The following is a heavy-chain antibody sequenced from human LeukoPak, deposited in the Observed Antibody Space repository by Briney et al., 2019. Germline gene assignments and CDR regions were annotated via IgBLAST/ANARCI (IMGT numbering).Heavy chain of an antibody. CDR3: ARDRKDIVVVPAAIQGYYFDY. CDR2: IRYDGSNK. V-gene: IGHV3-30*02. CDR1: GFTFSSYG. J-gene: IGHJ4*02. Sequence: AGGSLRLSCAASGFTFSSYGMHWVRQAPGKGLEWVAFIRYDGSNKYYADSVKGRFTISRDNSKNTLYLQMNSLRAEDTAVYYCARDRKDIVVVPAAIQGYYFDYWGQGTLVTVSS. D-gene: IGHD2-2*02.